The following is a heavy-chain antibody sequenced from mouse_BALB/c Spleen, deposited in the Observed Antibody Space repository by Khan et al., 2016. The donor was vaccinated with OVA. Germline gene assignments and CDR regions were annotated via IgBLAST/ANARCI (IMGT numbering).Heavy chain of an antibody. CDR2: ISSGDST. V-gene: IGHV5-6-5*01. CDR1: GFTFSNYA. Sequence: DVHLVESGGGLVKPGGSLKLSCAASGFTFSNYAMSWVRQSPEKRLEWVASISSGDSTYYPDSVKGRFTISRDNARNILYLQMSSLRSEDTAMYYCARDYWFAYSGQGTLVTVSA. J-gene: IGHJ3*01. CDR3: ARDYWFAY.